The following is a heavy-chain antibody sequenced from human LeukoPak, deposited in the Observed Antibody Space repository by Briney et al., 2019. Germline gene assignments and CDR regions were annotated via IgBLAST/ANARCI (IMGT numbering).Heavy chain of an antibody. J-gene: IGHJ4*02. CDR1: GGSFSDYY. D-gene: IGHD6-13*01. V-gene: IGHV4-34*01. Sequence: SETLSLTCAVYGGSFSDYYWSWIRQSPGKGLEWIGEVNHSGSTNYNPSLKSRVTISVDTSKNQFSLKLSSVTAADTAVYYCARESRYSSSWCFDYWGQGTLVTVSS. CDR2: VNHSGST. CDR3: ARESRYSSSWCFDY.